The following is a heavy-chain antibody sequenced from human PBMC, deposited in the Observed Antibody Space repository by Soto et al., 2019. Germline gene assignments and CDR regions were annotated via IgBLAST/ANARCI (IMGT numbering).Heavy chain of an antibody. Sequence: SVKVSCKASGGTFSSYAISWVRQAPGQGLEWMGGIIPIFGTANYAQKFQGRVTITADESTSTAYMELSGLRSEDTAVYYCARDNDIVVVPAAIDYYYYGMDVWGQGTTVTAP. CDR2: IIPIFGTA. CDR1: GGTFSSYA. J-gene: IGHJ6*02. V-gene: IGHV1-69*13. D-gene: IGHD2-2*01. CDR3: ARDNDIVVVPAAIDYYYYGMDV.